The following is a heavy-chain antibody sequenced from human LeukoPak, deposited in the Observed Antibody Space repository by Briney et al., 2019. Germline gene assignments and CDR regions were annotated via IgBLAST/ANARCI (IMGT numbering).Heavy chain of an antibody. J-gene: IGHJ4*02. CDR1: VGSISSSSYY. CDR2: IYYSGST. V-gene: IGHV4-39*01. CDR3: ARQLGYCSSTSCYADKVDY. D-gene: IGHD2-2*01. Sequence: PSETLSLTCTVSVGSISSSSYYGGWIRQPPGKGLEWIGSIYYSGSTYYDPSLKSRVTISVDTSKNQFSLKLSSVTAADTAVYYCARQLGYCSSTSCYADKVDYWGQGTLVTVSS.